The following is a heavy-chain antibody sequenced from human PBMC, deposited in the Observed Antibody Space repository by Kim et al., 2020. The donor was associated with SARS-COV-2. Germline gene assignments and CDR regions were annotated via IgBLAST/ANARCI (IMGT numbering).Heavy chain of an antibody. CDR2: IYYSGST. Sequence: SETLSLTCTVSGGSISSGDYYWSWIRQPPGKGLEWIGYIYYSGSTYYNPSLKSRVTISVDTSKNQFSLKLSSVTAADTAVYYCAGLGYCSSTSCYPADYWYFELWGRCTLVTVSS. CDR3: AGLGYCSSTSCYPADYWYFEL. V-gene: IGHV4-30-4*01. CDR1: GGSISSGDYY. J-gene: IGHJ2*01. D-gene: IGHD2-2*03.